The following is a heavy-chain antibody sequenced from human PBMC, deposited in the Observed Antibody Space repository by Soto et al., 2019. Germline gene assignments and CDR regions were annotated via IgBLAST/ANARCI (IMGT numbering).Heavy chain of an antibody. Sequence: PSETLSLTCTVSGGSISSYYWSWIRQPPGKGLEWIGYIYYSGSTNYNPSLKSRVTISVDTSKNQFSLKLSSVTAADTAVYYCARHFGGWRVAIDIWGQGTMVTVSS. CDR1: GGSISSYY. CDR3: ARHFGGWRVAIDI. V-gene: IGHV4-59*08. D-gene: IGHD3-16*01. CDR2: IYYSGST. J-gene: IGHJ3*02.